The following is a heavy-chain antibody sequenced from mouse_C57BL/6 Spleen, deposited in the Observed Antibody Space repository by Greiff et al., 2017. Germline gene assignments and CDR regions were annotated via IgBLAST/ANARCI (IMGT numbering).Heavy chain of an antibody. V-gene: IGHV2-6-1*01. J-gene: IGHJ4*01. D-gene: IGHD1-1*01. CDR1: GFSLTSYG. CDR3: ARHGGFITTAGAMDY. Sequence: VQLQQSGPGLVAPSQSLSITCTVSGFSLTSYGVHWVRQPPGKGLEWLVVIWSDGSTTYNSALKSRLSISKDNSKSQVFLKMNSLQTDDTAMYYCARHGGFITTAGAMDYWGQGTSVTVSS. CDR2: IWSDGST.